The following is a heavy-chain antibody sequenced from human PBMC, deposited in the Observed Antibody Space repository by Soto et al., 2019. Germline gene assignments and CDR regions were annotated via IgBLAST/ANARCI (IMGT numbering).Heavy chain of an antibody. J-gene: IGHJ4*02. Sequence: GASVKVSCKASGYTFTSYYMHWVRQAPGQGLEWMGIINPSGGSTSYAQKFQGRVTMTRDTSTSTVYMELSSLRSEDTAVYYCARVSVDTAIVTSASIAIDYWGQENLLTISS. V-gene: IGHV1-46*01. CDR2: INPSGGST. CDR1: GYTFTSYY. D-gene: IGHD5-18*01. CDR3: ARVSVDTAIVTSASIAIDY.